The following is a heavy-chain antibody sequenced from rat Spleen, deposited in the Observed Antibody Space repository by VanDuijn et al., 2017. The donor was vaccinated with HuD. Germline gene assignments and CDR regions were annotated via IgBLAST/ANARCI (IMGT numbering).Heavy chain of an antibody. D-gene: IGHD1-2*01. J-gene: IGHJ2*01. Sequence: EVQLQESGPGLVKPSQSLSLTCSVTGYSITSSYRWNWIRKFPGNKLEWMGYINGAGSTNYNPSLKSRISITRDTSKNQVFLQVNSVTTEDTATYYCARGKAYYYSRAMWEYFDYWGQGVMVTVSS. CDR3: ARGKAYYYSRAMWEYFDY. CDR1: GYSITSSYR. CDR2: INGAGST. V-gene: IGHV3-3*01.